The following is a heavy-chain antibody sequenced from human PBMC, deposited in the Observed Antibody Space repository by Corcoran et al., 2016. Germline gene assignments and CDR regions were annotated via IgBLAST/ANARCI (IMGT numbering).Heavy chain of an antibody. D-gene: IGHD1-7*01. CDR1: GYTFTSYG. CDR3: ARDPKPDNWNYGVPQFGWFDP. J-gene: IGHJ5*02. V-gene: IGHV1-18*01. CDR2: ISAYNGNT. Sequence: QVQLVQSGAEVKKPGASVKVSCKASGYTFTSYGISWVRQAPGQGLEWMGWISAYNGNTNYAQKLQGRVTMTTDTSTSTAYMELRSLRSDDTAVYYCARDPKPDNWNYGVPQFGWFDPWGQGTLVTVSS.